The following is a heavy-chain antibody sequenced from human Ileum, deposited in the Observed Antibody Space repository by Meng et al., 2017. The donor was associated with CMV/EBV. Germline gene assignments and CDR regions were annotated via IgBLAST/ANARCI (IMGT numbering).Heavy chain of an antibody. Sequence: QLHEPVHGLGTPPQTPSLTCTVPGGSISSGTYYWAWFRQSPGKGLEWIGSIYYSESTYDNPSLKSRVTMSVDTSKNHLSLNLKSVTAADTAVYYCVRAAARGVPVDHWGQGMLVTVSS. D-gene: IGHD3-10*01. V-gene: IGHV4-39*07. CDR2: IYYSEST. J-gene: IGHJ4*02. CDR3: VRAAARGVPVDH. CDR1: GGSISSGTYY.